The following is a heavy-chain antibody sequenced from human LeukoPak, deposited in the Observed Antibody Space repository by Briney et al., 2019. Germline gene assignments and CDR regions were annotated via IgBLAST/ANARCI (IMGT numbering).Heavy chain of an antibody. CDR1: GYTFTSYA. CDR3: ARGGVGGIRQNFDY. J-gene: IGHJ4*02. D-gene: IGHD1-26*01. CDR2: INAGNGNT. Sequence: ASVKVSCKASGYTFTSYAMHWVRQAPGQRLEWMGWINAGNGNTKYSQEFQGRVTITRDTSASTAYMELSSLRSEDMAVYYCARGGVGGIRQNFDYWGQGTLVTVSS. V-gene: IGHV1-3*03.